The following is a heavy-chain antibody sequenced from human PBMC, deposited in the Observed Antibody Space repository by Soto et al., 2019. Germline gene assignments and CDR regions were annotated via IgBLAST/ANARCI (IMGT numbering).Heavy chain of an antibody. CDR3: ARDGYSGYDSTT. CDR1: GGSISSGGYY. D-gene: IGHD5-12*01. Sequence: QVQLQESGPGLVKPSQTLSLTCTVSGGSISSGGYYWSWIRQHPGKGLEWIGYIYYSGSTYYNPSRNSRVTISVDTSKNQFSLKLSSVTAADTAVYYCARDGYSGYDSTTWGQGTLVTVSS. J-gene: IGHJ4*02. CDR2: IYYSGST. V-gene: IGHV4-31*03.